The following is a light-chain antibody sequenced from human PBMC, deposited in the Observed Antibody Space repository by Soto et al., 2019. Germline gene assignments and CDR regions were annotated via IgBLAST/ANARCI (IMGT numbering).Light chain of an antibody. V-gene: IGKV3-20*01. Sequence: ERVWTQSPGTLSLSPGERATLSCRASTSVSSNYLAWYQQIPGQAPRLLIYAASTRATGIPDRFSGSGSGTDFSLTISRLEPADYSVYYCQQYGSSPTWTFGQGTKVEIK. CDR2: AAS. CDR1: TSVSSNY. CDR3: QQYGSSPTWT. J-gene: IGKJ1*01.